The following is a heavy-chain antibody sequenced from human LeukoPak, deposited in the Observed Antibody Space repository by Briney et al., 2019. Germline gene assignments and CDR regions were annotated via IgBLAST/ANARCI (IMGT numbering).Heavy chain of an antibody. CDR2: ISGSGGST. CDR1: GFTFSIYD. D-gene: IGHD1-1*01. V-gene: IGHV3-23*01. J-gene: IGHJ5*02. CDR3: AKGYPPGPLVQLERRAKNWFDP. Sequence: PGGTLRLSCAASGFTFSIYDMTWVRQAPGKGLEWVSAISGSGGSTYYADSVKGRFTISRDNSKNTLYLQMNSLRAEDTAVYYCAKGYPPGPLVQLERRAKNWFDPWGQGTLVTVSS.